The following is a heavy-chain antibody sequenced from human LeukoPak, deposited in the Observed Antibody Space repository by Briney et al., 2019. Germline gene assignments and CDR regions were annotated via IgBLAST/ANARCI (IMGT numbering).Heavy chain of an antibody. D-gene: IGHD1-1*01. CDR2: INNDGSRT. V-gene: IGHV3-74*01. CDR3: ASGIPAF. CDR1: GFTFSNYW. Sequence: PGGSLRLSCAASGFTFSNYWMHWVRQVPGQGLVWVSQINNDGSRTNYADSVKGRFTISRDNAKSTLYLQMSSLRAEDTAVYYCASGIPAFWGQGTLVTVSS. J-gene: IGHJ1*01.